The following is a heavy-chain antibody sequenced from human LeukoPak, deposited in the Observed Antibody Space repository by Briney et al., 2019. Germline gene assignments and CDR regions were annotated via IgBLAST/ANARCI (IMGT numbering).Heavy chain of an antibody. J-gene: IGHJ4*02. CDR3: ARDLRGSGWYFDY. D-gene: IGHD6-19*01. CDR2: IKQDGSEK. Sequence: PGGSLRLSCAASGFTFNSYWMSWVRQAPGKGLEWVAIIKQDGSEKYYVDSVKGRFIISRDNAQNSLYLQMNSLRAEDTAVYYCARDLRGSGWYFDYWGQGTLVTVSA. CDR1: GFTFNSYW. V-gene: IGHV3-7*01.